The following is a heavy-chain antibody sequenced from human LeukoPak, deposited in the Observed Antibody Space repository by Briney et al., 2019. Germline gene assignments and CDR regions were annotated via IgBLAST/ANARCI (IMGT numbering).Heavy chain of an antibody. CDR2: ISSSGSTR. D-gene: IGHD3-22*01. J-gene: IGHJ4*02. CDR1: GFTFSDYY. V-gene: IGHV3-11*04. Sequence: PGGSLRLSCAASGFTFSDYYMSWIRQAPGKGLEWVSYISSSGSTRYYADSVKGRFTISRDDAKNSLYLQMNSLRAEDTAVYYCARDGHYYDSSGSMGYWGQGTLVTVSS. CDR3: ARDGHYYDSSGSMGY.